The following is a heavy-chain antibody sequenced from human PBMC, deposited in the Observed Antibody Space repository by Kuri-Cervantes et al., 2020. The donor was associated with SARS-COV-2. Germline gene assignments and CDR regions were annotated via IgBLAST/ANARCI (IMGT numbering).Heavy chain of an antibody. CDR1: GFTFSDYY. J-gene: IGHJ4*02. Sequence: LSLTCAASGFTFSDYYMSWIRQAPGKGLEWVSYISSSSSYTNYADSVKGRFTISRDNAKNSLYLQINSLRAEDTAVYYCARGSSGYDLTFDYWGQGTLVTVSS. CDR2: ISSSSSYT. V-gene: IGHV3-11*06. CDR3: ARGSSGYDLTFDY. D-gene: IGHD5-12*01.